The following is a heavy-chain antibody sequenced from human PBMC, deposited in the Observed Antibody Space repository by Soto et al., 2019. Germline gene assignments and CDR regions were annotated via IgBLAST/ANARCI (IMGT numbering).Heavy chain of an antibody. CDR2: ISGSGGST. V-gene: IGHV3-23*01. CDR3: AKVYSSGYYYADYYYGMDV. Sequence: LEWVSAISGSGGSTYYADSVKGRFTISRDNSKNTLYLQMNSLRAEDTAVYYCAKVYSSGYYYADYYYGMDVWGQGTTVTVSS. J-gene: IGHJ6*02. D-gene: IGHD3-22*01.